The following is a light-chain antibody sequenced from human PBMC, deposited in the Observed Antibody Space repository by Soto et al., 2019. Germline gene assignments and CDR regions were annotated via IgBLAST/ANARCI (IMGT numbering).Light chain of an antibody. Sequence: QSALTQPASVSESPGQSITISCTGTNNIIGNDDFVSWYQQHPGKAPKLLIYEASKRPSGVSNRFSGSKSAYTASLTISGVQAEDDADHYCCTYCRTGSFSVFGPGTRVTV. CDR1: NNIIGNDDF. CDR2: EAS. V-gene: IGLV2-23*01. J-gene: IGLJ1*01. CDR3: CTYCRTGSFSV.